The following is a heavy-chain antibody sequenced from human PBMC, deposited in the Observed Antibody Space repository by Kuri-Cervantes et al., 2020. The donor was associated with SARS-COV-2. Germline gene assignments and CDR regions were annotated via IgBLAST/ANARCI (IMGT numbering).Heavy chain of an antibody. CDR2: IYYSGST. J-gene: IGHJ6*02. CDR1: GGSISSYY. V-gene: IGHV4-59*01. Sequence: ESLKISCTVSGGSISSYYWSWIRQPPGKGLEWIGYIYYSGSTNYNPSLKSRVTISVDTSKNQFSLKLSSVTAADTAVYYCARARIVSSGWYYYGMDVWGQGTTVTVSS. CDR3: ARARIVSSGWYYYGMDV. D-gene: IGHD6-19*01.